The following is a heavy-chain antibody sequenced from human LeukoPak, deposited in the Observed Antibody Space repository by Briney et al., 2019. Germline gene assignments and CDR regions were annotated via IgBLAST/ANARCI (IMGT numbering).Heavy chain of an antibody. CDR2: IYTSGST. Sequence: SETLSLTCTVSGDSISSYYWSWIRQPAGKGLEWIGRIYTSGSTNYNPSLKSRVTMSVDTSKNQFSLKLSSVTAADTAVYYCAGISRTSVSVDYWGQGTLVTVSS. D-gene: IGHD3-16*02. CDR1: GDSISSYY. CDR3: AGISRTSVSVDY. V-gene: IGHV4-4*07. J-gene: IGHJ4*02.